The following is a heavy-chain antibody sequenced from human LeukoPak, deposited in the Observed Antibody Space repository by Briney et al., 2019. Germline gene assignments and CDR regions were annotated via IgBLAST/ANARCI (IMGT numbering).Heavy chain of an antibody. CDR1: GYSISSGYY. CDR3: ARDHLRRGHNWFDP. D-gene: IGHD3-10*01. V-gene: IGHV4-61*01. Sequence: SETLSLTCTVSGYSISSGYYWGWIRQPPGKGLEWIGYIYYSGSTNYNPSLKSRVTISVDTSKNQFSLKLSSVTAADTAVYYCARDHLRRGHNWFDPGGQGTLVTVSS. J-gene: IGHJ5*02. CDR2: IYYSGST.